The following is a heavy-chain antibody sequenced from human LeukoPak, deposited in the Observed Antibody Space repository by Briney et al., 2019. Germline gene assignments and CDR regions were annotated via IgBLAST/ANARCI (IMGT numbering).Heavy chain of an antibody. CDR3: ASVNSTPYP. J-gene: IGHJ4*02. V-gene: IGHV4-34*01. CDR2: INHSGST. D-gene: IGHD2-15*01. CDR1: GGSFSGYY. Sequence: PSETLSLTCAVYGGSFSGYYWSWIRQLPGKGLEWIGEINHSGSTNYNPSLKSRVTISVDTSKNQFSLKLSSVTAADTAVYYCASVNSTPYPWGQGTLVTVSS.